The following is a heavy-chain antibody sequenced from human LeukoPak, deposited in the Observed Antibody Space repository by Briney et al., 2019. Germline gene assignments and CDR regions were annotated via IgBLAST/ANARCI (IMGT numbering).Heavy chain of an antibody. CDR1: GGSISSGSYY. Sequence: SQTLSLTCTVSGGSISSGSYYWSWIRQPAGKGLEWIGRIYTSGSTNYNPSLKSRVTISVDTSKNQFSLKLSSVTAADTAVYYCARVGDSGCDFDYWGQGTLVTVSS. V-gene: IGHV4-61*02. J-gene: IGHJ4*02. CDR3: ARVGDSGCDFDY. CDR2: IYTSGST. D-gene: IGHD5-12*01.